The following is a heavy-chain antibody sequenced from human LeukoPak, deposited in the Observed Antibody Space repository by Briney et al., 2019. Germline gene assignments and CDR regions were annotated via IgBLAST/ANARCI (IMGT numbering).Heavy chain of an antibody. J-gene: IGHJ6*02. Sequence: HLGGSLRLSCAASGFTFSSYAMSWVRQAPGKGLEWVSAISGSGGSTYYADSVKGRFTISRDNSKNTLFLQMNSLRAEDTAVYYCAKATDGWFLPYYFYGMDVWGQGTTVTVSS. CDR1: GFTFSSYA. V-gene: IGHV3-23*01. D-gene: IGHD6-19*01. CDR2: ISGSGGST. CDR3: AKATDGWFLPYYFYGMDV.